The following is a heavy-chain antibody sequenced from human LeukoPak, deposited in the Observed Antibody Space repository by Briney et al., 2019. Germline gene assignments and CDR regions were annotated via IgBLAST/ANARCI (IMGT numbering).Heavy chain of an antibody. D-gene: IGHD1-26*01. V-gene: IGHV1-2*02. CDR2: INPNSGDT. CDR3: ARETLVGAQGY. Sequence: GASVKVSCKASGYTFTGYYMHWVRQAPGQGLEWMGWINPNSGDTNYAQKFQGRVTMTRDTSISTAYMELSRLRSDDTAVYYCARETLVGAQGYWGQGTLVTVSS. CDR1: GYTFTGYY. J-gene: IGHJ4*02.